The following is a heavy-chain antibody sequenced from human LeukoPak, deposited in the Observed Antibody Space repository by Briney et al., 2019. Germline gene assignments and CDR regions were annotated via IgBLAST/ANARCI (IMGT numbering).Heavy chain of an antibody. J-gene: IGHJ4*02. CDR1: GGSFSGYY. D-gene: IGHD6-13*01. CDR2: INHSGST. Sequence: SETLSLTCAVYGGSFSGYYWSWIRQPPGKGLEWIGEINHSGSTNYNPSLKSRVTISVDTSKNQFSLKLSSVTAADTAVYYCARGGGQLGYYFDYWVQGTLVTVSS. CDR3: ARGGGQLGYYFDY. V-gene: IGHV4-34*01.